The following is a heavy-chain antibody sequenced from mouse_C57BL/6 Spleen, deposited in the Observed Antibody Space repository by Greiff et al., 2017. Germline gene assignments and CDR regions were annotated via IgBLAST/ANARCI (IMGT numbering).Heavy chain of an antibody. V-gene: IGHV1-9*01. Sequence: VKLMESGAELMKPGASVKLSCKATGYTFTGYWIEWVKQRPGHGLEWIGEILPGSGSTNYNEKFKGKATFTADTSSNTAYMQLSSLTTEDSAIYYCARLYYYGSSYEGYYFDYWGQGTTLTVSS. CDR1: GYTFTGYW. CDR3: ARLYYYGSSYEGYYFDY. D-gene: IGHD1-1*01. J-gene: IGHJ2*01. CDR2: ILPGSGST.